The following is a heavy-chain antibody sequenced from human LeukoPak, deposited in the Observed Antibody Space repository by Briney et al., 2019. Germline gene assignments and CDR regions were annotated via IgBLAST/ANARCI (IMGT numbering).Heavy chain of an antibody. CDR1: GFTFSSYP. V-gene: IGHV3-23*01. CDR3: ARRLLAAFDL. Sequence: GGSLRLSCVASGFTFSSYPMTWVRQAPGKGLEWVSTIGGSGLTTYSADSVKGRVTISRDNSKNTLFLQMNSLRIDDTAIYYCARRLLAAFDLWGQGTVVTVSS. D-gene: IGHD1-1*01. CDR2: IGGSGLTT. J-gene: IGHJ3*01.